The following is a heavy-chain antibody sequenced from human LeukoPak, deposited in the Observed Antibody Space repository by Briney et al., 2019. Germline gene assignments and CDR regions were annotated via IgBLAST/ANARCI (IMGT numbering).Heavy chain of an antibody. Sequence: SGGSLRLSCEASGFTFSDYYMSWIRQAPGKGLEWVSYIGRSGTTIHYADSVKGRFTSSWDNAKESLYLQMNSLRAEDTAVYYCARSGKIYFDWLLDYWGQGTLVTVYS. J-gene: IGHJ4*02. CDR1: GFTFSDYY. CDR2: IGRSGTTI. V-gene: IGHV3-11*04. D-gene: IGHD3-9*01. CDR3: ARSGKIYFDWLLDY.